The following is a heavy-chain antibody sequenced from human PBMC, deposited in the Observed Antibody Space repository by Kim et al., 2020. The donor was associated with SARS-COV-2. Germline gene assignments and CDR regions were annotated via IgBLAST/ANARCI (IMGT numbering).Heavy chain of an antibody. D-gene: IGHD3-3*01. V-gene: IGHV7-4-1*02. J-gene: IGHJ5*02. CDR3: ARDRGLRFLEWLLYNWFDP. CDR2: INTNTGNP. CDR1: GYTFTSYA. Sequence: ASVKVSCKASGYTFTSYAMNWVRQAPGQGLEWMGWINTNTGNPTYAQGFTGRFVFSLDTSVSTAYLQISSLKAEDTAVYYCARDRGLRFLEWLLYNWFDPRGPGTLVTVPP.